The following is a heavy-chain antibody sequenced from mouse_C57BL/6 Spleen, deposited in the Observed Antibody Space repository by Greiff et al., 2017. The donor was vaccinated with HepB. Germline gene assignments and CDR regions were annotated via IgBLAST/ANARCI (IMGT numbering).Heavy chain of an antibody. D-gene: IGHD1-1*01. CDR3: ARGYYGSSPWFAY. V-gene: IGHV1-53*01. Sequence: VQLQQPGTELVKPGASVKLSCKASGYTFTSYWMHWVKQRPGKGLEWIGNINPSNGGTNYNEKFKSKATLTVDKSSSTAYMKLISLTSEASAVYYCARGYYGSSPWFAYWGQGTLVTVSA. CDR2: INPSNGGT. J-gene: IGHJ3*01. CDR1: GYTFTSYW.